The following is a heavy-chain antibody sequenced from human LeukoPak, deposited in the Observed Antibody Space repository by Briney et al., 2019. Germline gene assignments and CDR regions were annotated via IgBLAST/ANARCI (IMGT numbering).Heavy chain of an antibody. CDR3: ARVPGIAVAGKAETNILFDY. Sequence: RASVNVSCKASGYTFTSYGISWVRQAPGQGLEWMGWISAYNGNTNYAQKLQGRVTMTTDTSTSTAYMELRSLRSDDTAVYYCARVPGIAVAGKAETNILFDYWGQGTLVTVSS. D-gene: IGHD6-19*01. CDR1: GYTFTSYG. CDR2: ISAYNGNT. J-gene: IGHJ4*02. V-gene: IGHV1-18*01.